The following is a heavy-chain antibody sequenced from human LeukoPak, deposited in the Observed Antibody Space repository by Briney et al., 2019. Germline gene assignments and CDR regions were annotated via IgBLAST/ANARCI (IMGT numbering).Heavy chain of an antibody. J-gene: IGHJ4*02. Sequence: GGSLRLSCAASGFTLNRYWMSWVRQAPGKGLEWVAYINEEGGERHYVDSVKGRFTISRNNAQNSLYLQMNSLSAEDTAVYYCARGGNLENWGGGTLVTVSS. CDR3: ARGGNLEN. CDR2: INEEGGER. CDR1: GFTLNRYW. D-gene: IGHD1-14*01. V-gene: IGHV3-7*01.